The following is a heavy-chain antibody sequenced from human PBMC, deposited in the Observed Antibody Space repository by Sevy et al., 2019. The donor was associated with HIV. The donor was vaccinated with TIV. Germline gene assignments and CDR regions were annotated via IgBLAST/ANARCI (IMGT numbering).Heavy chain of an antibody. Sequence: GGSLRLSCAVSGIIFTTSGMHWVRQAPGKGLEWVAVISYDGRNKFYGDSVKGRFTISRDNSKNILYLQMNSLRAEDTAVYYCAKDQAFYYDSYIDYWGQGTVVTVSS. J-gene: IGHJ4*02. V-gene: IGHV3-30*18. CDR2: ISYDGRNK. CDR1: GIIFTTSG. D-gene: IGHD3-16*01. CDR3: AKDQAFYYDSYIDY.